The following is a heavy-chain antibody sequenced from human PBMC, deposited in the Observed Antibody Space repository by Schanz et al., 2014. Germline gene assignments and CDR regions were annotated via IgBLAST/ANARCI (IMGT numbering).Heavy chain of an antibody. CDR1: GFTFSSYA. D-gene: IGHD3-3*01. J-gene: IGHJ4*02. CDR2: ISGSGGST. CDR3: VRDSFCAFDY. Sequence: EVQLVESGGGLIQPGGSLRLSCAASGFTFSSYAMSWVRQAPGKGLEWVSAISGSGGSTYYADSVKGRFTMSRDNAKNSVVLQMNSLRAEDTAVYYCVRDSFCAFDYWGQGTLVTVSS. V-gene: IGHV3-23*04.